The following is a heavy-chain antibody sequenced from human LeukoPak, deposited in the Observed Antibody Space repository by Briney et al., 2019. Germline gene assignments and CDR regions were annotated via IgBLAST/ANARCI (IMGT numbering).Heavy chain of an antibody. CDR3: ARGVRWLQLSYFDY. Sequence: SETLSLTCPVSSGSISSGVYYWSWVRQHPGKGLEWIVYIYYSWSTYYNPSLKSRVPISVDTSKNQFSLKLSSVTAADTAVYYCARGVRWLQLSYFDYWGQGTLVTVSS. V-gene: IGHV4-31*03. CDR2: IYYSWST. J-gene: IGHJ4*02. CDR1: SGSISSGVYY. D-gene: IGHD5-24*01.